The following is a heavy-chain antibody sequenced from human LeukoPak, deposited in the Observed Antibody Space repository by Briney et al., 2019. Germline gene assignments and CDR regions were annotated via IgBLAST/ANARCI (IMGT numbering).Heavy chain of an antibody. CDR1: GGSISSYY. Sequence: SETLSLTCTVSGGSISSYYWSWIRQPPGKGLEWIGYIYYSGSTNYNPSLKSRVTISVDTSKNQFSLKLSSVTAADTAVYYCARHELYYDILTGYYNAGPFDYWGQGTLVTVSS. CDR3: ARHELYYDILTGYYNAGPFDY. J-gene: IGHJ4*02. CDR2: IYYSGST. D-gene: IGHD3-9*01. V-gene: IGHV4-59*08.